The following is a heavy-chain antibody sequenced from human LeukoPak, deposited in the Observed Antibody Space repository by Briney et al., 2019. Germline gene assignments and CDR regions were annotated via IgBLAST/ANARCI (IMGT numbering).Heavy chain of an antibody. J-gene: IGHJ2*01. D-gene: IGHD6-19*01. CDR1: GGSFSGYY. CDR3: ARSPPPRTRGIAVAGKRSPRYFDL. Sequence: SETLSLTCAVYGGSFSGYYWSWIRQPPGKGLEWIGEINHSGSTNYNSSLKSRVTISVDTSKNQFSLKLSSVTAAGTAVYYCARSPPPRTRGIAVAGKRSPRYFDLWGRGTLVTVSS. V-gene: IGHV4-34*01. CDR2: INHSGST.